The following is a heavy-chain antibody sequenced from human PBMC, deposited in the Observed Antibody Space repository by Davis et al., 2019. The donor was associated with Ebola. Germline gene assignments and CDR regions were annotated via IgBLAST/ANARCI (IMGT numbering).Heavy chain of an antibody. CDR3: ARGNPHPRAPYGMDV. Sequence: GGSLRLSCPASGFTFSSYAMHWVRQAPGKGLEWVAVISYDGSNKYYADSVKGRFTISRDNSKNTLYLQMNSLRAEDTAVYYCARGNPHPRAPYGMDVWGKGTTVTVSS. CDR2: ISYDGSNK. D-gene: IGHD1-14*01. J-gene: IGHJ6*04. V-gene: IGHV3-30-3*01. CDR1: GFTFSSYA.